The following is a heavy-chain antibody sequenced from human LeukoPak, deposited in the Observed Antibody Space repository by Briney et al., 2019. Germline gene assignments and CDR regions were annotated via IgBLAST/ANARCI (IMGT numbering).Heavy chain of an antibody. CDR3: AAEYYYPGSGNYGAAHI. J-gene: IGHJ3*02. CDR1: GGSISSNNFY. D-gene: IGHD3-22*01. V-gene: IGHV4-39*01. CDR2: IYNTGST. Sequence: SETLSLTCTVSGGSISSNNFYWGWIRQPPGKGLEWIASIYNTGSTYYNPSIKSRVTISVDTSKNQFSLNLSSVTAADTAMYYCAAEYYYPGSGNYGAAHIWGQGTMVTVSS.